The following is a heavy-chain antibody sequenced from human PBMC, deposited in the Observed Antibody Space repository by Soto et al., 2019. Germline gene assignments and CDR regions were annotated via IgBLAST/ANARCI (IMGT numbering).Heavy chain of an antibody. Sequence: GGSLRLSCAATGFTFSDYYMSWIRQAPGKGLEWVSYISSSGSTIYYADSVKGRFTISRDNAKNSLYLQMNSLRAEDTAVYYCARDAKESLFGVVITYYYYYGMDVWGQGTTVTVSS. V-gene: IGHV3-11*01. CDR1: GFTFSDYY. CDR3: ARDAKESLFGVVITYYYYYGMDV. CDR2: ISSSGSTI. D-gene: IGHD3-3*01. J-gene: IGHJ6*02.